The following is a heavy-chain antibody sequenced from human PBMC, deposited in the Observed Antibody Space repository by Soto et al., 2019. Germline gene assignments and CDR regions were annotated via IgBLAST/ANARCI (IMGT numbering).Heavy chain of an antibody. Sequence: GGSLRLSCAASGFTFSNAWMNWVRQAPGKGLEWVGRIKSKTDGGTTDYAAPVKGRFTISRDDSKNTLYLQMNSLKTEDTAVYYCTTGRNYYDTQDAFDIWGQGTMVTVSS. D-gene: IGHD3-22*01. CDR3: TTGRNYYDTQDAFDI. V-gene: IGHV3-15*07. CDR2: IKSKTDGGTT. J-gene: IGHJ3*02. CDR1: GFTFSNAW.